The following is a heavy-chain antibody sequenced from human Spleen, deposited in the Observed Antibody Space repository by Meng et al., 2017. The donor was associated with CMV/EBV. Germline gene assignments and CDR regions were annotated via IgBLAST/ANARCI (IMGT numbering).Heavy chain of an antibody. D-gene: IGHD2-2*01. Sequence: ASVKVSCKASGYTFTTYDIKWVRQAPGQGLEWMGWVSTYNGNTRYAHYLQGRVTMTTDASTNTAYMELRNLSSDDTAVYYCARDYQLMQGLDYWGQGTLVTVSS. CDR3: ARDYQLMQGLDY. J-gene: IGHJ4*02. V-gene: IGHV1-18*01. CDR1: GYTFTTYD. CDR2: VSTYNGNT.